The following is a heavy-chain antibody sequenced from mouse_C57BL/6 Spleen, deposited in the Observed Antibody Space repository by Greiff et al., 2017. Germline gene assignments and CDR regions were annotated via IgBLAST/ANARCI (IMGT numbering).Heavy chain of an antibody. CDR2: IDPENGDT. D-gene: IGHD1-1*01. V-gene: IGHV14-4*01. CDR3: TTHYYGSSDWYFDV. J-gene: IGHJ1*03. CDR1: GFNIKDDY. Sequence: VTLKVSGAELVRPGASVKLSCTASGFNIKDDYMHWVKQRPEQGPEWIGWIDPENGDTEYASKFQGKATITADTSSNTAYLQLSSLTSEDTAVYYCTTHYYGSSDWYFDVWGTGTTVTVSS.